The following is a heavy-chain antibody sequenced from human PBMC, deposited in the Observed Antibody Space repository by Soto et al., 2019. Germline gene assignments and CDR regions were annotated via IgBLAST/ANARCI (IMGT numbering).Heavy chain of an antibody. CDR1: GYTFTNYD. CDR2: MNPNSANT. V-gene: IGHV1-8*01. J-gene: IGHJ5*02. Sequence: QAQLVQSGAEVKEPGASVKVSCKASGYTFTNYDISWVRQATGQGLEWMGWMNPNSANTGYAQRFQGRVSMTRDTSTNAAYMDLSILRSEDTAIYYCARMATSVTLNWFDPWGQGTLVTVSS. CDR3: ARMATSVTLNWFDP. D-gene: IGHD2-21*02.